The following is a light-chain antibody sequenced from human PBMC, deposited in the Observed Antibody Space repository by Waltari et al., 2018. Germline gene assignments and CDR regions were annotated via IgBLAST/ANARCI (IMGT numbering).Light chain of an antibody. CDR1: QSVASKY. Sequence: EVVLTQSPGTLSLSPGERATLSCRASQSVASKYLAWYQQKPGQAPRLLISAASSRATGIPDMFSGRGSGTDFTLTISRLEPEDFAVYYCQLYGNSPPLFTFGPGTKVDIK. CDR2: AAS. V-gene: IGKV3-20*01. CDR3: QLYGNSPPLFT. J-gene: IGKJ3*01.